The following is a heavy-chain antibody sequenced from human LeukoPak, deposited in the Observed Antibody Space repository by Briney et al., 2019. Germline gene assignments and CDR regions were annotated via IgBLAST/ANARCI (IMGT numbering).Heavy chain of an antibody. D-gene: IGHD6-13*01. Sequence: KPSETLSLTCTVSGGAISSYYWSWIRQAAGKGLEWIGRIYISGSTNYNPSLKSRVTMSVDTSNNQFSLKLSSVTAADTAVYYCARLSSSSWYGSFQHWGQGTLVTVSS. J-gene: IGHJ1*01. V-gene: IGHV4-4*07. CDR2: IYISGST. CDR1: GGAISSYY. CDR3: ARLSSSSWYGSFQH.